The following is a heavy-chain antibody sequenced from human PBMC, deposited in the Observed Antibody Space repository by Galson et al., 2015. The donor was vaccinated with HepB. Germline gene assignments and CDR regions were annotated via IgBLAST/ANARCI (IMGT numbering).Heavy chain of an antibody. Sequence: CAISGDSVSSNSAAWNWIRQSPSRGLEWLGRTYYRSKWYNDYAVSVKSRITINPDTSKNQFSLQLNSVTPEDTAVYYCARSAAVAGLPPNLDYWGQGTLVTVSS. CDR1: GDSVSSNSAA. D-gene: IGHD6-19*01. CDR3: ARSAAVAGLPPNLDY. CDR2: TYYRSKWYN. J-gene: IGHJ4*02. V-gene: IGHV6-1*01.